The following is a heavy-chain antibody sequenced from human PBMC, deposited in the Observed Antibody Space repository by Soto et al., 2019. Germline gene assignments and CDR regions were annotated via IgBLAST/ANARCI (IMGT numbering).Heavy chain of an antibody. CDR2: VNPSGGHT. D-gene: IGHD2-21*02. Sequence: ASVKVSCKASGDTFTDYYIHWVRQAPGQGLEWMGTVNPSGGHTTYAQHFLGRVTMTRDTSTSTLYMELTSLTSDDTAVYYCARGGHVVVVTAALDYWGHGTLVTVSS. CDR3: ARGGHVVVVTAALDY. V-gene: IGHV1-46*01. CDR1: GDTFTDYY. J-gene: IGHJ4*01.